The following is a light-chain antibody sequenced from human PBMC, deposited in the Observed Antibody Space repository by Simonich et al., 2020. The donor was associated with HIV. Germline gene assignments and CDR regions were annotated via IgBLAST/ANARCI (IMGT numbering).Light chain of an antibody. CDR1: SSDVGLYDY. J-gene: IGLJ2*01. CDR2: EVN. Sequence: QSALTQPPSASGSPGQSVTISCTGTSSDVGLYDYVSWYQQHPAKAPKLMIYEVNKRPSGVPDRFSGSKSGNTASLTVSGLQAEDEADYYCSSYTSSSTVVFGGGTKLTVL. CDR3: SSYTSSSTVV. V-gene: IGLV2-8*01.